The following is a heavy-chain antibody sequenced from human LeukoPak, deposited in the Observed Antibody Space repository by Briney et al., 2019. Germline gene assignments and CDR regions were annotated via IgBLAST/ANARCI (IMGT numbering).Heavy chain of an antibody. CDR2: ISSSSSYI. V-gene: IGHV3-21*01. J-gene: IGHJ3*02. D-gene: IGHD2-21*01. CDR1: GFTFSSYS. CDR3: ASEIVVVIAGFQALDI. Sequence: GGSLRLSCAASGFTFSSYSMNWVRQAPGKGLEWVSSISSSSSYIYYADSVKGRFTISRDNAKNSLYLQMNSLRAEDTAVYYCASEIVVVIAGFQALDIWGQGTMVTVSS.